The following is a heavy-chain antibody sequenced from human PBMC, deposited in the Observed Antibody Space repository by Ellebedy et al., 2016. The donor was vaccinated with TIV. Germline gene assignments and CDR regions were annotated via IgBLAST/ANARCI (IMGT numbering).Heavy chain of an antibody. CDR2: INQDGSDK. D-gene: IGHD4-17*01. CDR3: ATDGSYGDYRSPTHAFVM. J-gene: IGHJ3*02. Sequence: GESLKISCVVSGFSFRSYWMTWVRQAPGKGLEWVANINQDGSDKYYVDSVRGRFTISRDNAKNSLNLQMNSVRAEDAAVYYCATDGSYGDYRSPTHAFVMWGQGTMVTVSS. CDR1: GFSFRSYW. V-gene: IGHV3-7*01.